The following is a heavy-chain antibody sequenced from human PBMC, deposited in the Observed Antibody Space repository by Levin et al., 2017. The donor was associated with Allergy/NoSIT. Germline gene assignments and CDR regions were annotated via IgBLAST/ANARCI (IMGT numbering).Heavy chain of an antibody. D-gene: IGHD2-8*01. J-gene: IGHJ4*02. CDR3: ARRAEGYCTSISCPTPFDH. V-gene: IGHV1-3*01. Sequence: ASVKVSCTASGYTFITHSVHWVRQAPGQRLEWMGWINGDNGDTKHAQKFQDRVTITRDKSAGAAYMELSSLRSEDTAVYYCARRAEGYCTSISCPTPFDHWGQGTLVTVSS. CDR2: INGDNGDT. CDR1: GYTFITHS.